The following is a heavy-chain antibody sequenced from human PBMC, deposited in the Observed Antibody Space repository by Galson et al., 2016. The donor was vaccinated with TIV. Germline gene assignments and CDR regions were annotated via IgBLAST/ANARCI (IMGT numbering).Heavy chain of an antibody. D-gene: IGHD2-21*02. CDR2: INWNGVGT. Sequence: SLRLSCAASGFTFDGYDMNWVRQAPGKGLEWVSGINWNGVGTSYAGAVKGRFTISRDNAKKSLYLQMNSLRVEDTAFYHCARRTYCGGDCYYFDYWGQGALVTVSS. J-gene: IGHJ4*02. CDR3: ARRTYCGGDCYYFDY. CDR1: GFTFDGYD. V-gene: IGHV3-20*01.